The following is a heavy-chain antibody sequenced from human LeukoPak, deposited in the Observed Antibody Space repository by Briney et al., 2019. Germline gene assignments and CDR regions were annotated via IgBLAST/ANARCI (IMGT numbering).Heavy chain of an antibody. D-gene: IGHD2-2*02. J-gene: IGHJ4*02. CDR2: INHSGST. Sequence: KSSETLSLTCAVYGGSFSGYYWSWIRQPPGKGLEWIGEINHSGSTNYNPSLKSRVTISVDTSKNQFSLKLSSVTAADTAVYYCARSNHRYCSSSSCYTFGYWGQGTLVTVSS. V-gene: IGHV4-34*01. CDR3: ARSNHRYCSSSSCYTFGY. CDR1: GGSFSGYY.